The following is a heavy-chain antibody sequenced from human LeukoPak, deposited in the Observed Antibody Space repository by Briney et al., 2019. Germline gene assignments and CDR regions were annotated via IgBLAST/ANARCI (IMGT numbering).Heavy chain of an antibody. J-gene: IGHJ4*02. CDR3: ARLGYCSGGSCPDFDY. CDR2: ILYDGSNK. D-gene: IGHD2-15*01. Sequence: PGGSLRLSCAASGFTFSSYGMHWVRQAPGKGLEWVAFILYDGSNKYYADSVKGRFTISRDNSKNTLYPQMNSLRVEDTAVYYCARLGYCSGGSCPDFDYWGQGTLVTVSS. V-gene: IGHV3-30*02. CDR1: GFTFSSYG.